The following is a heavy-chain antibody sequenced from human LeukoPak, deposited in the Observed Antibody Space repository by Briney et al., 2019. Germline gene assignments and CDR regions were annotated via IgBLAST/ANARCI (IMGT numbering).Heavy chain of an antibody. J-gene: IGHJ6*03. Sequence: GGSLRLSCEASGFRFPYGMSWVRQAPGKGLEWVSVIYSGGSTYYADSVKGRFTISRDNSKNTLYLQMNSLRAEDTAVYYCGRHGSITMVRGRLRYYYMDVWGKGTTVTISS. CDR2: IYSGGST. CDR1: GFRFPYG. CDR3: GRHGSITMVRGRLRYYYMDV. D-gene: IGHD3-10*01. V-gene: IGHV3-66*04.